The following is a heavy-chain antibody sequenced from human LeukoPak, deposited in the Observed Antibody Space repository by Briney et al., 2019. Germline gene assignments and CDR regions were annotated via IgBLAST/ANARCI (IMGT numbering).Heavy chain of an antibody. Sequence: SQTLSLTCTVSGGSISSDGSYWSWVRQHPGKGLEWIGYISYSGSTYYNPSLKSRVSVSLDTSKSQFSLKLTSVTAADTAVYFCARGPSYCDFWGQGTLVTVSS. CDR3: ARGPSYCDF. CDR1: GGSISSDGSY. J-gene: IGHJ4*02. CDR2: ISYSGST. V-gene: IGHV4-31*03.